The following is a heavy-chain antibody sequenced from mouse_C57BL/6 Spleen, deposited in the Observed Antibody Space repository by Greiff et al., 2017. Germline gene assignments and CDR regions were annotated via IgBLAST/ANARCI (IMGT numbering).Heavy chain of an antibody. CDR1: GYAFSSYW. J-gene: IGHJ3*01. V-gene: IGHV1-80*01. CDR3: ARLGGYDGYSVFAY. CDR2: IYPGDGDT. Sequence: QVQLQQSGAELVKPGASVKISCKASGYAFSSYWMNWVKQRPGKGLEWIGQIYPGDGDTNYNGKFKGKATLTADKASSTAYMQLSSLTSEDSAVYFCARLGGYDGYSVFAYWGQGTLVTVSA. D-gene: IGHD2-3*01.